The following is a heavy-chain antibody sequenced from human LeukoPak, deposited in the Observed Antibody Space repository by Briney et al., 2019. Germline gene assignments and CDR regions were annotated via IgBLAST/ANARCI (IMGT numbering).Heavy chain of an antibody. Sequence: GGSLRLSCEASGFTFSSYSMNWVRQAPGKGLEWVSSISSSSSYIYYADSVKGRFTISRDNAKNSLYLQMNSLRAEDTAVYYCAKDRCSNGIGCYYYYMEVWGKGTTVTISS. J-gene: IGHJ6*03. CDR1: GFTFSSYS. D-gene: IGHD2-8*01. CDR2: ISSSSSYI. CDR3: AKDRCSNGIGCYYYYMEV. V-gene: IGHV3-21*01.